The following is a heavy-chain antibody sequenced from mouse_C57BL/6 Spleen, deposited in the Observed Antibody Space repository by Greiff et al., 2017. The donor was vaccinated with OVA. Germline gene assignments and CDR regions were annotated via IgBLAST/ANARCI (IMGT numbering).Heavy chain of an antibody. V-gene: IGHV1-5*01. CDR3: TGYYGSSETYYAMDY. CDR2: IYPGNSDT. J-gene: IGHJ4*01. Sequence: EVHLVESGTVLARPGASVKMSCKTSGYTFTSYWMHWVKQRPGQGLAWIGAIYPGNSDTSYNQKFKGKAKLTAVTSASTAYMELSSLTNEDSAVYYCTGYYGSSETYYAMDYWGQGTSVTVSS. D-gene: IGHD1-1*01. CDR1: GYTFTSYW.